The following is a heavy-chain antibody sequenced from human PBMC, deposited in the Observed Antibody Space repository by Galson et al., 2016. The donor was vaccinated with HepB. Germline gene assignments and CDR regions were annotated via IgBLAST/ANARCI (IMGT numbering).Heavy chain of an antibody. J-gene: IGHJ4*02. D-gene: IGHD2-2*01. CDR3: ARDVGGSGTSDFDY. CDR2: IIPILGTP. V-gene: IGHV1-69*13. Sequence: SVKVSCKAPGGTFSTYAFNWVRQAPGQGLEWMGGIIPILGTPNYAQNFQGRVTITADESTSTAYMELSSLRSEDTAVYYCARDVGGSGTSDFDYWGQGTLVTVSS. CDR1: GGTFSTYA.